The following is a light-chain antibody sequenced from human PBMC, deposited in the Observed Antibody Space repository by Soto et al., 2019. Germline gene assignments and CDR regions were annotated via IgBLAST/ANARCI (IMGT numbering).Light chain of an antibody. V-gene: IGKV3-15*01. CDR2: GAS. J-gene: IGKJ1*01. Sequence: ETVMTQSPATLSVSPGERATLSCRASQSVNSDLAWYQQKPGQAPRLLIYGASTRATGIPARFSGSGSGTEFPLTISSLQSEDFAVYYCHQYDNWPETFGQGTKVEIK. CDR1: QSVNSD. CDR3: HQYDNWPET.